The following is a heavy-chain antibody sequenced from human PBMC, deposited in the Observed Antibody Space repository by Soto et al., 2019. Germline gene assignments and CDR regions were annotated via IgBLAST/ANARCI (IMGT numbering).Heavy chain of an antibody. CDR1: EFTFSHYA. V-gene: IGHV3-21*01. J-gene: IGHJ4*02. D-gene: IGHD4-17*01. Sequence: EVEVVESGGGLVEPGGSLRLSCVASEFTFSHYAMNWVRQAPGKGLEWVASITSRSESTFYADSVKGRFTISRDNGKNSLYLQMNSLRAEDTAVYYCARDPGDSVRWGQGTLVTVSS. CDR3: ARDPGDSVR. CDR2: ITSRSEST.